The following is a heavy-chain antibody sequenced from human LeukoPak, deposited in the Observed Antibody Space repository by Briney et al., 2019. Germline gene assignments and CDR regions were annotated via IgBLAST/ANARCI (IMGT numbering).Heavy chain of an antibody. J-gene: IGHJ6*02. CDR3: ARPRGTSWELRPHYGMDV. Sequence: PSETLSLTCAVYGGSFSGYYWSWIRQPPGKGLEWIGEINHSGSTNYNPSLKSRVTISVDTSKNQFSLKLSSVTAADTAVYYCARPRGTSWELRPHYGMDVWGQGTTVTVSS. D-gene: IGHD1-26*01. CDR2: INHSGST. CDR1: GGSFSGYY. V-gene: IGHV4-34*01.